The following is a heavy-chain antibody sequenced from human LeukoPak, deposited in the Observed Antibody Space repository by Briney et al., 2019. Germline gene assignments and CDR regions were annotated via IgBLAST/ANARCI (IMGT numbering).Heavy chain of an antibody. V-gene: IGHV3-30*02. D-gene: IGHD3-10*01. CDR1: GFTFSSYG. J-gene: IGHJ6*03. CDR3: AKRCCPFAFGSGSYCYYIDV. Sequence: PGGSLRLSCAASGFTFSSYGLHWVRQAPGKGLEWVAFIPYDGTNKYYSDSVKGRFTISRDNSKNTLYLQMNSLRAEDTAVYYCAKRCCPFAFGSGSYCYYIDVWGKGTTVTASS. CDR2: IPYDGTNK.